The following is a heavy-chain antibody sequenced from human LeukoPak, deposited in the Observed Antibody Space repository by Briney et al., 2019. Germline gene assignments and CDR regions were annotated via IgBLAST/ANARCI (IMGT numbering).Heavy chain of an antibody. CDR1: GYTFTGYY. V-gene: IGHV1-2*02. D-gene: IGHD6-13*01. Sequence: HAASVTVSCKASGYTFTGYYVHWVRQAPGQGLEWMGWINPNSGGTKFEQKFQGRVPLTRDPSISTAYMVLSRLGSDDTAVYYCARGDSNSWYFLDYWGQGTLVTVSS. CDR3: ARGDSNSWYFLDY. CDR2: INPNSGGT. J-gene: IGHJ4*02.